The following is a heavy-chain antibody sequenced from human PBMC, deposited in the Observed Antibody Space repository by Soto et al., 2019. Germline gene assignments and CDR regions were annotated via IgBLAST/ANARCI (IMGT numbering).Heavy chain of an antibody. CDR2: ILYDGSYK. CDR3: AKASGSYEPPDY. V-gene: IGHV3-30*18. CDR1: GFTFSNYG. J-gene: IGHJ4*02. D-gene: IGHD1-26*01. Sequence: QVQLVESGGGVVQPGRSLRLSCAASGFTFSNYGIHWVRQAPGKGLEWVAVILYDGSYKYYADSVKGRFTISRDNSKNTLYLQMNSLRAEDTAVYYCAKASGSYEPPDYWGQRTLVTVSS.